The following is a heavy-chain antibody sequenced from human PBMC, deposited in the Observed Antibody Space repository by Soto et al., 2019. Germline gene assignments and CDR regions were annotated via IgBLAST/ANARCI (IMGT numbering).Heavy chain of an antibody. Sequence: QVQLQQWGAGLLKPSETLSLTCAVYGGSFSGYYWIWIRQPPGKGLESIGEINHSGSTNYNPSLKSRVTISVDTSKNQFSLKLSSVTAADTAVYYCARGIAVAGLCDAFAIWGQGTMVTVSS. CDR1: GGSFSGYY. J-gene: IGHJ3*02. V-gene: IGHV4-34*01. D-gene: IGHD6-19*01. CDR2: INHSGST. CDR3: ARGIAVAGLCDAFAI.